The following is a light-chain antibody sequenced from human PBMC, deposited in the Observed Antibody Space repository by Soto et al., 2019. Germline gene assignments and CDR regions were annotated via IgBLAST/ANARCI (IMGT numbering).Light chain of an antibody. Sequence: QSALTQPASVSGSPGQSITISCTGTSSDVGSYNLVSWYQQHPGKAPKLMIYEGSKRPSGVSNRFSGSMSGNTASLTISGLQAEDEAAYYCCSYAGTGTYVFGTGTKLTVL. CDR2: EGS. CDR1: SSDVGSYNL. CDR3: CSYAGTGTYV. J-gene: IGLJ1*01. V-gene: IGLV2-23*01.